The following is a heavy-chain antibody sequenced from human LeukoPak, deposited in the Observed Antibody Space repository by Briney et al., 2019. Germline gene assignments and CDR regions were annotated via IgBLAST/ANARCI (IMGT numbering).Heavy chain of an antibody. CDR1: GGSVSSGSYY. CDR2: IYYSGST. D-gene: IGHD6-6*01. V-gene: IGHV4-61*01. J-gene: IGHJ3*02. CDR3: ARDGLEYSSRAGAFDI. Sequence: SETLSPTCTVSGGSVSSGSYYWSWIRQPPGKGLEWIGYIYYSGSTNYNPSLKSRVTISVDTSKNQFSLKLSSVTAADTAVYYCARDGLEYSSRAGAFDIWGQGTMVTVSS.